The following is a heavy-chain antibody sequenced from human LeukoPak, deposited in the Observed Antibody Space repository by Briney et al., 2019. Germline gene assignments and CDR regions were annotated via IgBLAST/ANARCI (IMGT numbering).Heavy chain of an antibody. D-gene: IGHD3-22*01. J-gene: IGHJ4*02. CDR1: GGSFSGYY. CDR3: ARLRLSTMIVVVSRRGVYFDY. V-gene: IGHV4-34*01. CDR2: INHSGST. Sequence: ASETLSLTCAVYGGSFSGYYWSWIRQPPGKGLEWIGEINHSGSTNYNPSLKSRVTISVDTSKNQFSLKLSSVTAADTAVYYCARLRLSTMIVVVSRRGVYFDYWGQGTLVTVSS.